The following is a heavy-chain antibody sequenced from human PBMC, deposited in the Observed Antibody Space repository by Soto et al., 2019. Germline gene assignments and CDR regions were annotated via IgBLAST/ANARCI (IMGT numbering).Heavy chain of an antibody. J-gene: IGHJ4*02. CDR3: TTDSYITSIIVRFDY. CDR2: VKSKNDGGTT. CDR1: GFTFSNAW. Sequence: GGSLRLSCAASGFTFSNAWINWVRQPPGKGLEWVGRVKSKNDGGTTDFAAPVKGRFAISRDDSKNMVYLEMNSLQTEDTAIYYCTTDSYITSIIVRFDYWGQGTLVTVSS. D-gene: IGHD3-22*01. V-gene: IGHV3-15*07.